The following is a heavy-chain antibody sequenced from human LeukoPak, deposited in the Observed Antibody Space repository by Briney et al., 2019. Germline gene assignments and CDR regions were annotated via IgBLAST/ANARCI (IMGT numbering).Heavy chain of an antibody. CDR2: INPNSGGT. CDR3: ARGAWEQSIDY. D-gene: IGHD1-26*01. Sequence: ASLKVSCKASGYTFTAQYMHWVRRAPGQGLEWMGWINPNSGGTNYAQKFQGRVTMTRDTSIATAYMELSSLRSDDTAVYYCARGAWEQSIDYWGQGTLVTVSS. J-gene: IGHJ4*02. V-gene: IGHV1-2*02. CDR1: GYTFTAQY.